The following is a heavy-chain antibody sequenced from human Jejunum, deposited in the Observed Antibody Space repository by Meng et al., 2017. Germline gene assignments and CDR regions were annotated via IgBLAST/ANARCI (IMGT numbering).Heavy chain of an antibody. CDR2: IRSKVHGGTT. CDR3: SRRTWNDNRAPDP. J-gene: IGHJ5*02. V-gene: IGHV3-49*03. D-gene: IGHD1-1*01. Sequence: GGSLRLSCTASGFTFGDYAMSWFRQAPGKGREWVGFIRSKVHGGTTEYAAAVKGRFTISRDDSKSIAYLQMNSLKTEDTAVYYCSRRTWNDNRAPDPWGQGTLVTVSS. CDR1: GFTFGDYA.